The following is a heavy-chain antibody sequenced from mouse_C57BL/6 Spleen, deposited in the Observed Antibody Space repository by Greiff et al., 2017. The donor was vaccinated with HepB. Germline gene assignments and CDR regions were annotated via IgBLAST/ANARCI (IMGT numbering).Heavy chain of an antibody. J-gene: IGHJ2*01. CDR2: IYPRSGNT. V-gene: IGHV1-81*01. Sequence: QVQLKESGAELARPGASVKLSCKASGYTFTSYGISWVKQRTGQGLEWIGEIYPRSGNTYYNEKFKGKATLTADKSSSTAYMELRSLTSEDSAVYFCARGAHSNHFDYWGQGTTLTVSS. CDR3: ARGAHSNHFDY. D-gene: IGHD2-5*01. CDR1: GYTFTSYG.